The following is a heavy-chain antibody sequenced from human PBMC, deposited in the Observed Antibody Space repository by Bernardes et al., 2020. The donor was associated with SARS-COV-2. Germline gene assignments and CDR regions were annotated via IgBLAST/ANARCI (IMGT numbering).Heavy chain of an antibody. V-gene: IGHV1-2*02. CDR1: GYVFTAYY. Sequence: ASVKVSCKASGYVFTAYYMHWVRRAPGQGLEWMGWIDPNSGGTNYAQNFQGRAFMTRDTSISTAYLELSSLRSDDTALYYCVGERWNTAGPYYYGMDVWGQGTTVTVSS. D-gene: IGHD5-18*01. CDR3: VGERWNTAGPYYYGMDV. CDR2: IDPNSGGT. J-gene: IGHJ6*01.